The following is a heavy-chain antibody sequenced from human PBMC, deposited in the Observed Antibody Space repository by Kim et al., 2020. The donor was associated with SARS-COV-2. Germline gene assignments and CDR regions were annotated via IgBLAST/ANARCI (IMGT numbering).Heavy chain of an antibody. D-gene: IGHD2-21*01. CDR3: ARGYLKSIVVVIAPRPYYYYMDV. CDR1: GYTFTSYD. J-gene: IGHJ6*03. Sequence: ASVKVSCKASGYTFTSYDINWVRQATGQGLEWMGWMNPNSGNTVYAQKFQGRVTMTRNTSISTAYMELSSLRSEDTAVYYCARGYLKSIVVVIAPRPYYYYMDVWGKGTPVTVSS. V-gene: IGHV1-8*01. CDR2: MNPNSGNT.